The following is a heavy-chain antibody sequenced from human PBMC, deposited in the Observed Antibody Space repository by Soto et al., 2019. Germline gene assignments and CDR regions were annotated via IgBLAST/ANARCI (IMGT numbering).Heavy chain of an antibody. Sequence: GGSLSLSCKAYGLSLSYSGMLWVRQAPGKGLEWLAVSSFDRTQQFYGDSVKCRFTVSRDNSNNTLYLEMNSLRTEDTAVYYCAKQLRGSGWYPLDSWGQGTPVTVSS. D-gene: IGHD6-19*01. CDR1: GLSLSYSG. V-gene: IGHV3-30*18. J-gene: IGHJ4*02. CDR2: SSFDRTQQ. CDR3: AKQLRGSGWYPLDS.